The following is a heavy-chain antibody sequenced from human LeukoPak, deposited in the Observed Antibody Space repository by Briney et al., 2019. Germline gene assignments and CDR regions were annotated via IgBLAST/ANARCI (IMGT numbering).Heavy chain of an antibody. D-gene: IGHD2-21*01. CDR3: ARGVGAYCGGDCYFVY. CDR2: ISYDGSNK. CDR1: GFTFSSYA. V-gene: IGHV3-30-3*01. Sequence: PGGSLRLSCAASGFTFSSYAMHWVRQAPGKGLEWVAVISYDGSNKYYADSVKGRFTISRDNSKNTLYLQMNSLRAEDTAVYYCARGVGAYCGGDCYFVYWGQGTLVTVSS. J-gene: IGHJ4*02.